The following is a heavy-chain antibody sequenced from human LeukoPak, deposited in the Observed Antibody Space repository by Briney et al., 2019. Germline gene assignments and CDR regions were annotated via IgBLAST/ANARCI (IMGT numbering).Heavy chain of an antibody. D-gene: IGHD3-10*01. V-gene: IGHV3-74*01. CDR3: ARGVGGSGSDTAYYYYYYYGMDV. CDR2: INSDGSST. Sequence: GGSLRLSCAASGFTFSSYWMHWVRQAPGKGLVWVSRINSDGSSTSYADSVKGRFTISRDNAKNTLYLQVNSLRAEDTAVYYCARGVGGSGSDTAYYYYYYYGMDVWGQGTTVTVSS. CDR1: GFTFSSYW. J-gene: IGHJ6*02.